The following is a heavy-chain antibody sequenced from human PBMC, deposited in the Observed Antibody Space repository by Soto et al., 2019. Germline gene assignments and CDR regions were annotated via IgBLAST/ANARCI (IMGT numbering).Heavy chain of an antibody. CDR3: ARTLPTTVGGLDY. Sequence: QVQLVQSGAEMKRPGASVKVSCKASGYTFTDTFIHWVRQAAGQRPEWLGWINPNLGKTHYSRKFQGLVTLTRDTTVTTVYMELAGLESDDSAFYFCARTLPTTVGGLDYWGQGTLVTVSS. CDR2: INPNLGKT. D-gene: IGHD1-1*01. CDR1: GYTFTDTF. J-gene: IGHJ4*02. V-gene: IGHV1-2*02.